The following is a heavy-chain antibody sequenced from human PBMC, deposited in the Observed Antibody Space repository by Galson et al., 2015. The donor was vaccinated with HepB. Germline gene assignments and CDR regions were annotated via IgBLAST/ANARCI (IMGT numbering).Heavy chain of an antibody. Sequence: SETLSLTCTVSGGSISSYYWSWIRQPPGKGLEWIGYIYYSGSTNYNPSLKSRVTISVDTSKNQFSLKLSSVTAADTAVYYCARHRGVYCGGDCYTDYGMDVWGQGTTVTVSS. J-gene: IGHJ6*02. CDR1: GGSISSYY. D-gene: IGHD2-21*02. CDR2: IYYSGST. V-gene: IGHV4-59*08. CDR3: ARHRGVYCGGDCYTDYGMDV.